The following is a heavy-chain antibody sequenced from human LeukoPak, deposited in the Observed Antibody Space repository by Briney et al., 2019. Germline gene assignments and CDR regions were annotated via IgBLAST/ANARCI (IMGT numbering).Heavy chain of an antibody. D-gene: IGHD6-13*01. J-gene: IGHJ4*02. CDR3: ARRLATYSSSWDY. Sequence: PSETLSLTCAVSGYSISSGYYWGWIRQPPGKGLEWIGSIYHSVSTYYNPSLKSRVTISVDTSKNQFSLKLSSVTAADTAVYYCARRLATYSSSWDYWGQGTLVTVSS. V-gene: IGHV4-38-2*01. CDR1: GYSISSGYY. CDR2: IYHSVST.